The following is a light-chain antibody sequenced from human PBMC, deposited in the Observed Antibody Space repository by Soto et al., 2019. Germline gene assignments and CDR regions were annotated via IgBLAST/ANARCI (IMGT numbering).Light chain of an antibody. CDR1: QSVNSN. V-gene: IGKV3-15*01. CDR3: QQYSDWPRT. J-gene: IGKJ4*01. CDR2: DTS. Sequence: EIVMTQSPATLSLSPGERATLSCRASQSVNSNLAWYQQTPGQVPRLLIYDTSTRATGIPDRFSGSGSGTDFALTISSLQSEDFAVYYCQQYSDWPRTFGGGTKVEIK.